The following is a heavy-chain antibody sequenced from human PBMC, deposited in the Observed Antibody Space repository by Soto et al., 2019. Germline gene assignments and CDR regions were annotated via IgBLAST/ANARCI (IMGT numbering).Heavy chain of an antibody. CDR1: GFTFSSYA. CDR2: ISGSGGST. V-gene: IGHV3-23*01. D-gene: IGHD6-13*01. J-gene: IGHJ6*02. CDR3: PKTAGVEAEGIRYYSMDV. Sequence: GVSLRLSCAASGFTFSSYAMSWVRQAPGKGLEWVSAISGSGGSTYYADSVKGRFTISRDNSKNTLYLQMNSLRAEDTAVYYCPKTAGVEAEGIRYYSMDVWGQGTTVSVSS.